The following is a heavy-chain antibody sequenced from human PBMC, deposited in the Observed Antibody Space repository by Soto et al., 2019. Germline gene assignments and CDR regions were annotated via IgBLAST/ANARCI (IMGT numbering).Heavy chain of an antibody. D-gene: IGHD6-13*01. J-gene: IGHJ4*02. CDR3: ARGGDTSTWYDLDY. CDR2: MNPATGNT. V-gene: IGHV1-8*01. Sequence: GASVKVSCKASGYTFTIFDINWVRQAPGQGLEWMGWMNPATGNTGYAQKFQGRVTMTRNTSINTAYMELSSLRSEDTAVYFCARGGDTSTWYDLDYWGQGALVTVSS. CDR1: GYTFTIFD.